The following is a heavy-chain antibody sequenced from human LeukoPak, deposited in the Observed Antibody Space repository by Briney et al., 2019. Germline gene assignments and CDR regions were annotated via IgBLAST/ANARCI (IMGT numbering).Heavy chain of an antibody. D-gene: IGHD5-24*01. Sequence: GGSLRLYWAAFRLPVRTYHMSWVRQAPGKGLEWVSVIDSRDNTYHADSVKGRFTISRHTSKNTLYLQMNSLRAEDTAVYYCARESTPLRGAFDPWGPGTLVTVSS. CDR1: RLPVRTYH. J-gene: IGHJ5*02. CDR2: IDSRDNT. CDR3: ARESTPLRGAFDP. V-gene: IGHV3-53*04.